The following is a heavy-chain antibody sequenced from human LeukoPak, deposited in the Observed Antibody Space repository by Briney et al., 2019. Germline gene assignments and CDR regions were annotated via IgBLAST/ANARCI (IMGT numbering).Heavy chain of an antibody. CDR1: GFYFSDHY. CDR2: IRNKANSYTT. Sequence: GGSLRLSCAASGFYFSDHYMDWVRQAPGKGLEWVGRIRNKANSYTTEYAASVKGRFTISRDDSKNSLYLQMNSLKTEDTAVFYCAKGIGSAAVAFDYWGQGTLVTVSS. J-gene: IGHJ4*02. CDR3: AKGIGSAAVAFDY. D-gene: IGHD6-19*01. V-gene: IGHV3-72*01.